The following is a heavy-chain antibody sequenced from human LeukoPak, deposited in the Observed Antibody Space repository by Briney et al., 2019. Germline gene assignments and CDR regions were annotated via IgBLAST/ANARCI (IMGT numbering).Heavy chain of an antibody. D-gene: IGHD2-2*01. J-gene: IGHJ5*02. CDR3: ARVNGCTSSTSCYANWFDP. V-gene: IGHV1-2*04. CDR2: INPNSGGT. Sequence: GASVKVSCKASGYTFTGYYMHWVRQAPGQGLEWMGWINPNSGGTNYAQKFQGWVTMTRDTSISTAYMELSRLRPDDTAVYYCARVNGCTSSTSCYANWFDPWGQGTLVTVSS. CDR1: GYTFTGYY.